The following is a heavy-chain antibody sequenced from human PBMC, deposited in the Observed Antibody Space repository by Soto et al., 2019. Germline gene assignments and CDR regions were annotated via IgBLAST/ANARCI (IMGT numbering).Heavy chain of an antibody. Sequence: QVQLVQSGAEVKKPGSSVKVSCKAPGGTFSSYAISWVRQAPGQGLVWMGGIIPIFGTANYSQKFQGRVTITADKSTSTAYMELGSLRSEDTAVYYCAREQVGAIRNFDYWGQGTLVTVSS. CDR3: AREQVGAIRNFDY. CDR2: IIPIFGTA. D-gene: IGHD1-26*01. V-gene: IGHV1-69*06. J-gene: IGHJ4*02. CDR1: GGTFSSYA.